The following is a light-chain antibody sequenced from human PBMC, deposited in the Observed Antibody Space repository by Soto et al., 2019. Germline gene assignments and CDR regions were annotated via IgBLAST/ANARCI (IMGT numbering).Light chain of an antibody. CDR2: KAS. Sequence: DTHMTQSPSTVSASVGYRVTITCRASQNIQRWLAWYQQKPGKAPKLLIYKASSLERGVPSRFSAGGSGVEFTLNISSVQPEDFATYHCLQYHSDWTFGQGTKVDIK. CDR1: QNIQRW. V-gene: IGKV1-5*03. CDR3: LQYHSDWT. J-gene: IGKJ1*01.